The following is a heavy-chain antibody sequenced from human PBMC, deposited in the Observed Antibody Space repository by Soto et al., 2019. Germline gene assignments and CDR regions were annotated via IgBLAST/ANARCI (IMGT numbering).Heavy chain of an antibody. CDR2: IYYDGST. D-gene: IGHD6-25*01. V-gene: IGHV4-59*01. CDR3: ARDQLSSGLYVWFDP. Sequence: HVQLQESGPGLVKPSETLSLTCTVSGGSISTYYWSWIRQPPGKGLEGIGYIYYDGSTSYNPSLRSRVTISVDPSKNQFSLILSSVTSADTAVYYCARDQLSSGLYVWFDPCGQGTLVTVSS. J-gene: IGHJ5*02. CDR1: GGSISTYY.